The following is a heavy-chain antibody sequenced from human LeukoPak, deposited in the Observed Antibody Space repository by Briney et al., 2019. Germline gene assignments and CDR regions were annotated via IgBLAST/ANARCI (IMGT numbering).Heavy chain of an antibody. J-gene: IGHJ5*02. CDR3: ARSNSVRRYCSSTSCYLTWFDP. D-gene: IGHD2-2*01. CDR1: GGSFSGYY. V-gene: IGHV4-34*01. CDR2: INHSGST. Sequence: SEALSLTCAVYGGSFSGYYWSWIRQPPGKGLEWIGEINHSGSTNYNPSLKSRVTISVDTSKTQFSLKLSSVTAADTAVYYCARSNSVRRYCSSTSCYLTWFDPWGQGALVTVSS.